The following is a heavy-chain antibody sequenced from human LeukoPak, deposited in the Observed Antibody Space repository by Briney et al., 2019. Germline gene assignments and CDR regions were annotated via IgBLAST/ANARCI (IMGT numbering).Heavy chain of an antibody. Sequence: PGGSLRLSCAASGFIFSDFWMTWVRQAPGKGLEWVANIKHDGSERYYVDSVRGRFTISRDNAKNSLYLQMNSLRAEDTAVYYCASFGSDWGQGTLVTVSS. CDR2: IKHDGSER. CDR3: ASFGSD. D-gene: IGHD1-26*01. J-gene: IGHJ4*02. CDR1: GFIFSDFW. V-gene: IGHV3-7*01.